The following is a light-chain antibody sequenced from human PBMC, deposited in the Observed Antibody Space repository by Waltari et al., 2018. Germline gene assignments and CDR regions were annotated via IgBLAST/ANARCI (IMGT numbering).Light chain of an antibody. J-gene: IGKJ1*01. V-gene: IGKV3-20*01. CDR2: GAS. CDR3: QQYSTSPTWT. Sequence: EIVLTQSPGTLSLSPGERATLPCRASQRVSSSFLAWYQQKPGQAPRLLIYGASSRATGIPDRFSGSGSGTDFTLTISRLEPEDFAVYYCQQYSTSPTWTFGQGTKVEIK. CDR1: QRVSSSF.